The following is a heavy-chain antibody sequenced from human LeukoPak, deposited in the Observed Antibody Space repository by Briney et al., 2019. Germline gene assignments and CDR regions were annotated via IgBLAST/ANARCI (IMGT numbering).Heavy chain of an antibody. Sequence: SQTLSLTCTVSGGSISSGGYYWSWIRQHPGTGLEWIGYIYYSGSTYYNPSLKSRVTISVDTSKNQFSLKLSSVTAADTAVYYCARDGRENWFDPWGQGTLVTVSS. V-gene: IGHV4-31*03. CDR3: ARDGRENWFDP. CDR2: IYYSGST. CDR1: GGSISSGGYY. J-gene: IGHJ5*02. D-gene: IGHD5-24*01.